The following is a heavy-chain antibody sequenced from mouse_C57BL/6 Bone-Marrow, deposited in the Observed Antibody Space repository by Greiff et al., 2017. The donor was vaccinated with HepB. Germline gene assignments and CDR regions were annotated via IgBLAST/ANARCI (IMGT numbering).Heavy chain of an antibody. D-gene: IGHD1-1*01. Sequence: EVQLQESGPGLAKPSQTLSLTCSVTGYSITSAYWNWIRQFPGNKLEYMGYISYSGSTYYNPSLKSRISITREPSKNQYYLQLNSVTTEDTATYYCARSRSDYGGFAYWGQRPLVTVSA. CDR1: GYSITSAY. V-gene: IGHV3-8*01. CDR3: ARSRSDYGGFAY. J-gene: IGHJ3*01. CDR2: ISYSGST.